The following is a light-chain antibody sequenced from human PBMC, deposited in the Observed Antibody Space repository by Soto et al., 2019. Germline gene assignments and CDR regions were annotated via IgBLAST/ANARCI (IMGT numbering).Light chain of an antibody. CDR3: QQYGSSPPWT. CDR2: GAS. CDR1: QSVSSD. V-gene: IGKV3-20*01. J-gene: IGKJ5*01. Sequence: EFVLTQSPGTLSVSPGERATLSCRASQSVSSDLAWYEQKPGQAPRLLIYGASSRATGIPDRFSGSGSGTDFTLTISRLEPEDFAVYYCQQYGSSPPWTFGQGTRLEIK.